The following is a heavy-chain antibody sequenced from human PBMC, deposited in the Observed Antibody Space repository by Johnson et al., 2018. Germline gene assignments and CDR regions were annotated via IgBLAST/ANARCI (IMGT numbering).Heavy chain of an antibody. CDR1: GFTFSSYG. D-gene: IGHD3-3*01. CDR3: AKIRGEGYYYYMDV. Sequence: QVQLVESGGGVVQPGRSLRLSCAASGFTFSSYGMHWVRQAPGKGLEWVAVVSYDGRNKYYADSVKGRFTISRDNSKKTLYLHMNSLRAEDTAVYYCAKIRGEGYYYYMDVWGKGTTVTVSS. CDR2: VSYDGRNK. J-gene: IGHJ6*03. V-gene: IGHV3-30*18.